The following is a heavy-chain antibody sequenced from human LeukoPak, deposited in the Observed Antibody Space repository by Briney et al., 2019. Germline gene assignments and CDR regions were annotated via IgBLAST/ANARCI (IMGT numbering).Heavy chain of an antibody. V-gene: IGHV3-30*07. CDR3: AIVEDSSGYYLYYYYYGMDV. Sequence: GGSLRLSCAGSGFIFSSYAMHWVRQAPGKGVGWVADISYDGNIRFYADSVKGGFTISREKAKSSLYLQMISLRAEDTAVYYCAIVEDSSGYYLYYYYYGMDVWGQATTVTVSS. J-gene: IGHJ6*02. CDR2: ISYDGNIR. D-gene: IGHD3-22*01. CDR1: GFIFSSYA.